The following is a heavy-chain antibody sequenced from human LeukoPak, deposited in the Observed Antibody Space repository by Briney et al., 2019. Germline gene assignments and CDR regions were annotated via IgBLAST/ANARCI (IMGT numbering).Heavy chain of an antibody. Sequence: GESLKISCKGSGYRFSTYWIAWVRQMPGKGLEWMGIIYPGDSDIRYSPSFQGQFTISADKSISTAYLPWSSLKASDTAIYYCAGAAAGTAIDSWGQGTLATVSS. D-gene: IGHD6-13*01. V-gene: IGHV5-51*01. CDR1: GYRFSTYW. J-gene: IGHJ4*02. CDR2: IYPGDSDI. CDR3: AGAAAGTAIDS.